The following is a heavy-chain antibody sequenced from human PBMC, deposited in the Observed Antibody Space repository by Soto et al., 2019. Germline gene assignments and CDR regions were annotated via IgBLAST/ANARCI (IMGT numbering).Heavy chain of an antibody. Sequence: GGSLRLSCAASGFTLSNAWMSWVRQAPGRGLEWVGRIKSKTDGGTPNYAATVKGRFSISRDDSKNTQYMQMNSLKPKDMGVYYCTTSSSSYSYYYYGIDVWGQGTTVTVSS. CDR2: IKSKTDGGTP. D-gene: IGHD6-13*01. CDR1: GFTLSNAW. CDR3: TTSSSSYSYYYYGIDV. J-gene: IGHJ6*02. V-gene: IGHV3-15*01.